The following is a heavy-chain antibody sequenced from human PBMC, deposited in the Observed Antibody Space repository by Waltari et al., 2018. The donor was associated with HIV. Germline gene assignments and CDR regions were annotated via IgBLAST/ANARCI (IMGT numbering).Heavy chain of an antibody. CDR2: ISPYNGHT. V-gene: IGHV1-18*01. CDR1: GYTFISYG. J-gene: IGHJ4*02. CDR3: ARGGSYPKYYFDY. D-gene: IGHD1-26*01. Sequence: QVQLVQSGAEVKEPGASVKVSCKASGYTFISYGISWVRQAPGQGLEWMGWISPYNGHTNYAQKFQGRVSMTTDTSTSTAYMDLRSLTSDDTAIYYCARGGSYPKYYFDYWGQGSLVTVSS.